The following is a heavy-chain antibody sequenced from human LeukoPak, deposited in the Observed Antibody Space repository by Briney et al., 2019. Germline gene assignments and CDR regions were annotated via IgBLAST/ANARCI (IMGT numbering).Heavy chain of an antibody. V-gene: IGHV3-23*01. J-gene: IGHJ4*02. CDR2: IRGRGGST. CDR1: GFTFSNYG. Sequence: GGTLRLSCAASGFTFSNYGVRWVRRARGKGLEWVSGIRGRGGSTSYADSVQGRLTISRDNSKTTLFPQMNSLRAEDRAVYYCAKDSLRTVPKASFDYWGQGTLVTVSS. D-gene: IGHD2-2*01. CDR3: AKDSLRTVPKASFDY.